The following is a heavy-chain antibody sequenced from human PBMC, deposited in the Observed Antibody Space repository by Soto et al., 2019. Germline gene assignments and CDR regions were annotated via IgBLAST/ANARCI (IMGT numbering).Heavy chain of an antibody. CDR1: GYTFTSYG. J-gene: IGHJ6*02. Sequence: QVQLVQSGAAVKKPEASVKVSCKASGYTFTSYGFSWVRQAPGQGLEWMGWISAYNGNTNYAQKLQGRVTMTTDTSTSTAYMELRSLRSDDTAVYYCASYHLNSYYYGMDVWGQGTTVTVSS. CDR2: ISAYNGNT. V-gene: IGHV1-18*01. CDR3: ASYHLNSYYYGMDV.